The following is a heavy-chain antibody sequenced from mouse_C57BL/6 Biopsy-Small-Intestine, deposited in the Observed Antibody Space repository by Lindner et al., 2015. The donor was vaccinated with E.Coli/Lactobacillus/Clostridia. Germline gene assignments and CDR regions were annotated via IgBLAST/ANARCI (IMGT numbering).Heavy chain of an antibody. D-gene: IGHD1-1*01. J-gene: IGHJ2*01. CDR3: ARGPTPYYFDY. CDR2: ISYSGST. V-gene: IGHV3-8*01. CDR1: GYSTTSDY. Sequence: VQLQESGPGLAKPSQTLSLTCSVTGYSTTSDYWNWIRKFPGNKLEYMGYISYSGSTYYNPSLKSRISITRDTSKNQYYLQLNSVTTEDTATYYCARGPTPYYFDYWGQGTTLTVSS.